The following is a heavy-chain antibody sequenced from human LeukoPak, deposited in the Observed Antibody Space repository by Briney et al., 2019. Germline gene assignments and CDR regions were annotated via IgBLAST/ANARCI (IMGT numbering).Heavy chain of an antibody. Sequence: VXXKASGGTFSSYAISWVRQAPGQGLEWMGRIIPIFGIANYAQKFQGRVTITADKSTSTAYMELSSLRSEDTAVYYCARDETGDPTVGYWGQGTLVTVSS. D-gene: IGHD7-27*01. CDR2: IIPIFGIA. V-gene: IGHV1-69*04. J-gene: IGHJ4*02. CDR3: ARDETGDPTVGY. CDR1: GGTFSSYA.